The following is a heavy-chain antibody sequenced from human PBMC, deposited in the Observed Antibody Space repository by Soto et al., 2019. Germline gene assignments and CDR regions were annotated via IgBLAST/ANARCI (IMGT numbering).Heavy chain of an antibody. J-gene: IGHJ4*02. CDR2: IIPLFGTA. CDR1: GGTFSSNT. V-gene: IGHV1-69*06. Sequence: QVQLVQSGAEVKKPGSSVKISCKASGGTFSSNTINWVRQAAGQGLEWMGGIIPLFGTANYAEKFQGRVTITADKSTNTEYMELNSLRSEDKAVYFCASKAACGGDCYAFDSWGQGTLVTVSS. D-gene: IGHD2-21*02. CDR3: ASKAACGGDCYAFDS.